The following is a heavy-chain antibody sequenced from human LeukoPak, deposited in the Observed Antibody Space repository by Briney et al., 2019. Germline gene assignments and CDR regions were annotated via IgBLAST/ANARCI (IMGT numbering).Heavy chain of an antibody. CDR2: IIPIFGTA. J-gene: IGHJ6*02. V-gene: IGHV1-69*13. CDR1: GGTFSSYA. D-gene: IGHD5-18*01. CDR3: ARDGDTAMDAQYYYYGMDV. Sequence: ASVKVSCKASGGTFSSYAISWVRQAPGQGLEWMGGIIPIFGTANYAQKFQGRVTITADESTSTAYMELSSLRSEDTAVYYCARDGDTAMDAQYYYYGMDVWGQGTTVTVSS.